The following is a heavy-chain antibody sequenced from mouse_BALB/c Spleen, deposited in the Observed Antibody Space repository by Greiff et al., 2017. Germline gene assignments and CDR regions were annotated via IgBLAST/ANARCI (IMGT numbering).Heavy chain of an antibody. CDR1: GFTFSSYA. D-gene: IGHD2-3*01. CDR2: ISSGGST. J-gene: IGHJ1*01. Sequence: EVQLVESGGGLVKPGGSLKLSCAASGFTFSSYAMSWVRQTPEKRLEWVASISSGGSTYYPDSVKGRFTISRDNARNILYLQMSSLRSEDTAMYYCARGRDGYPHWYFDVWGAGTTVTVSS. V-gene: IGHV5-6-5*01. CDR3: ARGRDGYPHWYFDV.